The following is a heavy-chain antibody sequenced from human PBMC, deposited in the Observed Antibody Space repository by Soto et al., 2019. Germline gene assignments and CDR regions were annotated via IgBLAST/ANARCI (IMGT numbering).Heavy chain of an antibody. Sequence: EVQLVESGGALVKPGGSLRLSCAASGFTFNNAWMSWVRQAPGKGLEWVGRIKSKTDGGTTDYAAPVKGRFTISRDDSKNTLYLQMNRLKTEDTAVYYCTTFRLGEFSLLRNFYYGMDLWGQGTTVTVSS. V-gene: IGHV3-15*02. CDR2: IKSKTDGGTT. CDR1: GFTFNNAW. CDR3: TTFRLGEFSLLRNFYYGMDL. D-gene: IGHD3-16*02. J-gene: IGHJ6*02.